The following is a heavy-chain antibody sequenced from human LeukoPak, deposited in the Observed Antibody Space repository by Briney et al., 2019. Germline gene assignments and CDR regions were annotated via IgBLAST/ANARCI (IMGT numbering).Heavy chain of an antibody. CDR3: ARFGYYDILTGTSHDAFDI. D-gene: IGHD3-9*01. CDR2: ISAYNGNT. J-gene: IGHJ3*02. Sequence: GASVKVSCKASGYTFTSYGISWVRQAPGQGLEWMGWISAYNGNTNYAQKLQGRVTMTTDTSTSTAYMELRSLRSDDTAAYYCARFGYYDILTGTSHDAFDIWGQGTMVTVSS. CDR1: GYTFTSYG. V-gene: IGHV1-18*04.